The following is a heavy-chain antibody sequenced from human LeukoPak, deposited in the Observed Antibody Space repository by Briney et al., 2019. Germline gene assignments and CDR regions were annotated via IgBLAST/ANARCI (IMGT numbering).Heavy chain of an antibody. CDR2: INAGNGRT. CDR3: ARGRWVATNQGYYLDD. J-gene: IGHJ4*02. CDR1: AYSFTPYA. Sequence: ASVKVSCKTSAYSFTPYAIHWVRQAPGQRLEWMVWINAGNGRTKYSQQFQGRLAITRDTSANTVYMDLSSLTSEDMAVYYCARGRWVATNQGYYLDDWGQGTLVTVSS. D-gene: IGHD5-12*01. V-gene: IGHV1-3*03.